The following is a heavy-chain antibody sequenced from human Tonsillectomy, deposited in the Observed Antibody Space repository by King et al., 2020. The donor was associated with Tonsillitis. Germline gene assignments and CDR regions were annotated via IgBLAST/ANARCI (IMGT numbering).Heavy chain of an antibody. J-gene: IGHJ5*02. CDR2: ISWDGGST. V-gene: IGHV3-43*01. CDR3: AKGPRGRYWFDP. CDR1: GFTFDDYT. Sequence: VQLVESGGVVVQPGGSLRLSCAASGFTFDDYTMHWVRQAPGKGLEWVSLISWDGGSTYYADSVKGRFTISKYNSKNSLYLQMNSLRTEDTALYYCAKGPRGRYWFDPWGQGTLVTVSS. D-gene: IGHD3-16*01.